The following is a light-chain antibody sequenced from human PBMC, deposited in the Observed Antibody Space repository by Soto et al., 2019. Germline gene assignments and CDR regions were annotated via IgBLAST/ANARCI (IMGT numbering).Light chain of an antibody. V-gene: IGLV1-47*01. CDR2: RND. J-gene: IGLJ1*01. CDR1: DSRRGSNY. Sequence: QSVLPQPPSASGTPGQRVTVACSTTDSRRGSNYVYWYQQLPVSTPKLLSYRNDQRPSGVPDRFSASKSGTSASLAISGLRSEDEADYFRANWDDSLRVYVFGSGTKLTVL. CDR3: ANWDDSLRVYV.